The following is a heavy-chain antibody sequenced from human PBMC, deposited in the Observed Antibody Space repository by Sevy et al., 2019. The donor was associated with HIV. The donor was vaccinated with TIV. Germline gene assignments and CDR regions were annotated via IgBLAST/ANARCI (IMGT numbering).Heavy chain of an antibody. CDR1: GFTFSSYA. J-gene: IGHJ5*02. CDR2: ISGSGGST. D-gene: IGHD2-15*01. CDR3: AKAAGYCSGGSCYFRWFDP. Sequence: GGSLRLSCAASGFTFSSYAMSWVRQAPGKGLEWVSAISGSGGSTYYADSVKGRFTISRDNSKNTLYLQMNSLGAEDTAVYYCAKAAGYCSGGSCYFRWFDPWGQGTLVTVSS. V-gene: IGHV3-23*01.